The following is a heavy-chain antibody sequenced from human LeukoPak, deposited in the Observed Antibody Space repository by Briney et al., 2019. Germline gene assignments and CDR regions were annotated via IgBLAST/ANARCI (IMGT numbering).Heavy chain of an antibody. CDR3: ARRAGAYSHPYDY. CDR1: GFTLNDYY. V-gene: IGHV3-11*01. D-gene: IGHD4/OR15-4a*01. CDR2: ISYSATII. Sequence: PGGSLRLSCAASGFTLNDYYMSWIRQAPGKGLEWISYISYSATIIEYADSVKGRFTISRDNAKNTLYLQMNSLRAEDTAVYYCARRAGAYSHPYDYWGQGTLVTVSS. J-gene: IGHJ4*02.